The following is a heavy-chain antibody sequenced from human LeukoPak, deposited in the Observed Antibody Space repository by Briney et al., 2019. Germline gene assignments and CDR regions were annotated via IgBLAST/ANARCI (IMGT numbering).Heavy chain of an antibody. CDR3: ARGPIAVANDFDS. CDR1: GGTFTSFA. V-gene: IGHV1-69*04. CDR2: IIPVLDLA. Sequence: SVRVSCKASGGTFTSFAISWVRQAPGQGLEWMGRIIPVLDLADYAQKFQGRVTITADKSTTTAYMQLISLRSEDTAIYFCARGPIAVANDFDSWGQGTLVTVSS. D-gene: IGHD6-19*01. J-gene: IGHJ4*02.